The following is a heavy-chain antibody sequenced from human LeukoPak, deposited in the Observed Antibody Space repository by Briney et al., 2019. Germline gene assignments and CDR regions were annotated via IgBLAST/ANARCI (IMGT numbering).Heavy chain of an antibody. CDR3: AIDPPSNLPASSGPDNTIFGVVNTPAY. V-gene: IGHV1-69*04. CDR2: IIPILGIA. CDR1: GYTFTSYG. Sequence: SVKVSCKASGYTFTSYGISWVRQAPGQGLEWMGRIIPILGIANYAQKFQGRVTITADKSTSTAYMELSSLRSEDTAVYYCAIDPPSNLPASSGPDNTIFGVVNTPAYWGQGTLVTVSS. D-gene: IGHD3-3*01. J-gene: IGHJ4*02.